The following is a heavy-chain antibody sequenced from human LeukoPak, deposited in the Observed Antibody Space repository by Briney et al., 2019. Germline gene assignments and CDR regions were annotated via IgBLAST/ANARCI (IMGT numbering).Heavy chain of an antibody. CDR3: AKDRGDKQLDY. V-gene: IGHV3-30*18. J-gene: IGHJ4*02. CDR2: ISYDGSNK. CDR1: GFTFSSYG. D-gene: IGHD1-1*01. Sequence: GGSLRLSCAASGFTFSSYGMHWVRQAPGKGLEWVAVISYDGSNKYYADSVKGRFTISRDNSKNTLYLQMNSLRAEDTAVYYCAKDRGDKQLDYWGQGTLVTVSS.